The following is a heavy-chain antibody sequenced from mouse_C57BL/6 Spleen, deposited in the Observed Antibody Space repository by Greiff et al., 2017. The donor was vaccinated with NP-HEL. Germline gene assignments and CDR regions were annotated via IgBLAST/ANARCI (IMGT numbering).Heavy chain of an antibody. CDR1: GYAFTNYL. D-gene: IGHD1-1*01. J-gene: IGHJ3*01. Sequence: QVQLQQSGAELVRPGTSVKVSRKASGYAFTNYLIEWVKQRPGQGLEWIGVINPGSGGTNYNETFKGKATLTADKSSSTAYMQLSSLTSEDSAVYFGARSGYYGSEWFSYWGQGTLVTVSA. CDR3: ARSGYYGSEWFSY. V-gene: IGHV1-54*01. CDR2: INPGSGGT.